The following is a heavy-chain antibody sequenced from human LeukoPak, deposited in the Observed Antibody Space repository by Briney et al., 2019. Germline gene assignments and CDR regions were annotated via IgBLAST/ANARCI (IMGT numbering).Heavy chain of an antibody. D-gene: IGHD2-2*01. CDR2: ISASGGST. V-gene: IGHV3-23*01. CDR3: AKTQGYCSSTSCYVDGMDV. CDR1: GFTSSSYA. J-gene: IGHJ6*02. Sequence: GGSLRLSCAASGFTSSSYAMNWVRQAPGKGLEWVSAISASGGSTYYADSVKGRFTISRDNSKNTLYLQMNSLRAEDTAVYYCAKTQGYCSSTSCYVDGMDVWGQGTTVTVSS.